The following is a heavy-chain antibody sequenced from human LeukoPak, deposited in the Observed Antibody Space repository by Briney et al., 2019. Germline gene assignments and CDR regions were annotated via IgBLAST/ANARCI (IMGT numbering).Heavy chain of an antibody. J-gene: IGHJ4*02. Sequence: VASVKVSCTVSGYTLTELSMHWVRQAPGKGLEWMGGFDPEDGETIYAQKFQGRVTMTEDTSTDTAYMELSSLRSEDTAVHYCATALYCSSTSCPLIAYYFDYWGQGTLVTVSS. D-gene: IGHD2-2*01. V-gene: IGHV1-24*01. CDR3: ATALYCSSTSCPLIAYYFDY. CDR1: GYTLTELS. CDR2: FDPEDGET.